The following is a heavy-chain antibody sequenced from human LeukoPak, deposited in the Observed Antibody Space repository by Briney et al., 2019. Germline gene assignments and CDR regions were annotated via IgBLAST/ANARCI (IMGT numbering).Heavy chain of an antibody. CDR3: ARDRFLTGYYYDSSGGFDY. D-gene: IGHD3-22*01. Sequence: SETLSLTCTVSGGSISSSSYYWGWIRQPPGKGLKWIGSIYYSGGTYYNPSLKSRVTISVDTSKNQFSLKLSSVTAADTAVYYCARDRFLTGYYYDSSGGFDYWGQGTLVTVSS. CDR2: IYYSGGT. V-gene: IGHV4-39*07. CDR1: GGSISSSSYY. J-gene: IGHJ4*02.